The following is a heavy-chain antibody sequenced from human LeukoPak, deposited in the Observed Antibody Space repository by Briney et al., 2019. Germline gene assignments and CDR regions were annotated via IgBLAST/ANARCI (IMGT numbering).Heavy chain of an antibody. Sequence: GGTLRLSCAASGFTFSSYGMSWVRQAPGKGLEWVSVIYSGGSTYYADSVKGRFTISRDNSKNTLYLQMNSLRAEDTAVYYCASSHYYGSALFFDYWGQGTLVTVSS. CDR2: IYSGGST. D-gene: IGHD3-10*01. CDR1: GFTFSSYG. CDR3: ASSHYYGSALFFDY. V-gene: IGHV3-53*01. J-gene: IGHJ4*02.